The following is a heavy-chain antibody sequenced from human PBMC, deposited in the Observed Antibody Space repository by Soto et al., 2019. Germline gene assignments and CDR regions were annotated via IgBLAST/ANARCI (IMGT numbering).Heavy chain of an antibody. CDR1: GGSMRTGGYY. Sequence: SETLSLTCTVSGGSMRTGGYYWSWIRQHPGKGLEWIGYIYYSATTYYNQSLKSRLTISVDTSKNQFSLKLSSVTAADTAVYYCAKYDSAYDLGAFDIWGQGTMVTVSS. V-gene: IGHV4-31*03. J-gene: IGHJ3*02. CDR3: AKYDSAYDLGAFDI. D-gene: IGHD5-12*01. CDR2: IYYSATT.